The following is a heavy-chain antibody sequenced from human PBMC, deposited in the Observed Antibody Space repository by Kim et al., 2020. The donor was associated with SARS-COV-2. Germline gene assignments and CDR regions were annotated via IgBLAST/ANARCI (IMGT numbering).Heavy chain of an antibody. D-gene: IGHD6-19*01. CDR3: ARCSGVSGCRLPVGAFDM. J-gene: IGHJ3*02. Sequence: GGSLRLSCAASTFIFSNYWMNWVRQAPGKGLEWVASVSRSGADKYYVDSVKGRFTIFRDNDRNSLFLQMDSLRDEDTAVYYCARCSGVSGCRLPVGAFDMGGEGTTVIV. CDR1: TFIFSNYW. CDR2: VSRSGADK. V-gene: IGHV3-7*01.